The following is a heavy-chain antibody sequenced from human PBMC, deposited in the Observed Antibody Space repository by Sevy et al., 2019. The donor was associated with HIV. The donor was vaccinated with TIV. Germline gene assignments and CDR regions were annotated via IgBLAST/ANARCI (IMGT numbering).Heavy chain of an antibody. CDR2: ISSSGTII. V-gene: IGHV3-11*04. D-gene: IGHD2-21*02. Sequence: GGSLRLSCAASGLNVSDYFMSWIRQAPGKRPEWVSYISSSGTIIYYADSVKGRFTISRDKAKNSLYLQMSSLRPEDTAVYFCARLFSCDGDCYYLDYWGQGALVTVSS. J-gene: IGHJ4*02. CDR1: GLNVSDYF. CDR3: ARLFSCDGDCYYLDY.